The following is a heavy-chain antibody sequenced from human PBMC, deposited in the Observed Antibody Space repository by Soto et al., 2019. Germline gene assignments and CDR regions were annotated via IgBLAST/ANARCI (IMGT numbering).Heavy chain of an antibody. D-gene: IGHD2-21*01. CDR2: IYYSGTT. CDR1: GASISSGGYY. Sequence: QVQLQESGPGLVKPSQTLSLTCSVSGASISSGGYYWNWIRQHPGKGLEWIGYIYYSGTTYYNPSLKSRVTISVDTSKNQFSLKLSSVTAADTAVYYCADSCVGCGGFNYYGMDVWGQGTTVTVSS. V-gene: IGHV4-31*03. J-gene: IGHJ6*02. CDR3: ADSCVGCGGFNYYGMDV.